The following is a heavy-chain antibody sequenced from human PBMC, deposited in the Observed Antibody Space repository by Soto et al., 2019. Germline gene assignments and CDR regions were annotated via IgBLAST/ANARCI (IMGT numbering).Heavy chain of an antibody. J-gene: IGHJ6*02. Sequence: GGSLRLSCAASGFTFSSYAMHWVRQAPGKGLEWVAVISYDGSNKYYADSVKGRFTISRDNSKNTLYRQMNSLRAEDTAVYYCARGFGGNRYYYYYGMDVWGQGTTVTVSS. D-gene: IGHD2-15*01. CDR3: ARGFGGNRYYYYYGMDV. CDR1: GFTFSSYA. V-gene: IGHV3-30-3*01. CDR2: ISYDGSNK.